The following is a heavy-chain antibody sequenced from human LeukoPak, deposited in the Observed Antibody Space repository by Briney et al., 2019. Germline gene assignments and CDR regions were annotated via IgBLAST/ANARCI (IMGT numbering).Heavy chain of an antibody. J-gene: IGHJ3*01. CDR3: ARGFPPGSGSRGSHAFDV. CDR1: EMSFSAYY. CDR2: INYGGST. V-gene: IGHV4-34*01. Sequence: PSETLSLTCAVSEMSFSAYYWNWIRQTPGKGLEWIGEINYGGSTKYTPSLEGRGTILIDTSKNQFSLKLTSVTAADTAVYYCARGFPPGSGSRGSHAFDVWGQGTMVTVSS. D-gene: IGHD6-19*01.